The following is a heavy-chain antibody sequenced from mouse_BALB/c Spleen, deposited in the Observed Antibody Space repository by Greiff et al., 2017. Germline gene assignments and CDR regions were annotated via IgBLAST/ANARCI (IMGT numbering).Heavy chain of an antibody. V-gene: IGHV3-2*02. CDR2: ISYSGST. D-gene: IGHD2-10*02. Sequence: EVKLQESGPGLVKPSQSLSLTCTVTGFSITSDYAWNWIRQFPGNKLEWMGYISYSGSTSYNPSLKSRISITRDTSKNQFFLQLNSVTTEDTATYYCARWEYGNYCFDYWGQGTTLTVSS. CDR1: GFSITSDYA. J-gene: IGHJ2*01. CDR3: ARWEYGNYCFDY.